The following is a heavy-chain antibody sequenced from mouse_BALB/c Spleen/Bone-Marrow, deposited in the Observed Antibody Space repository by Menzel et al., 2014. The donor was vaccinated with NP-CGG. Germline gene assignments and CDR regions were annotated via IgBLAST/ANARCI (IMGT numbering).Heavy chain of an antibody. D-gene: IGHD4-1*01. CDR3: ARRGTGVDY. CDR2: IYPGGGYT. CDR1: GYTFTNYW. V-gene: IGHV1-63*02. Sequence: VQLQQSGAELVRPGTSVKISCKASGYTFTNYWLGRVKQRPGHGLEWIGDIYPGGGYTNYNEKFKGKATLTADTSSSTAYMQLSSLTSEDSAVYFCARRGTGVDYWGQGTTLTVSS. J-gene: IGHJ2*01.